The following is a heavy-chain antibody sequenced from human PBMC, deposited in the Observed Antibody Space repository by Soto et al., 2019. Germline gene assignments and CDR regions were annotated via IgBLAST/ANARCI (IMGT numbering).Heavy chain of an antibody. J-gene: IGHJ4*02. V-gene: IGHV3-7*01. CDR3: SRSLDS. Sequence: GSLRLSCAASGFTFSTFWMDWVRQVPGKGLEWVANINPDGNEKHYVGSVQGRFIISRDNAKNSLYLHMSSLTAEDSALYYCSRSLDSWGQGTRVTVSS. CDR1: GFTFSTFW. CDR2: INPDGNEK.